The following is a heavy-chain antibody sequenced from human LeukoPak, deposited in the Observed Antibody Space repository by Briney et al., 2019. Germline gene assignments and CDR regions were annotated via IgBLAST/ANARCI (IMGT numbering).Heavy chain of an antibody. CDR1: GFTFSSYE. J-gene: IGHJ4*02. D-gene: IGHD2/OR15-2a*01. Sequence: GGSLRLSCAASGFTFSSYEMNWVRQAPGKGLEWVSYISSSGNNIYFADSVKGRFTISRDNAKNSLFLQMNSLRAEDTAVYYCARVTYAVPDYWGQGTLVTVS. CDR3: ARVTYAVPDY. V-gene: IGHV3-48*03. CDR2: ISSSGNNI.